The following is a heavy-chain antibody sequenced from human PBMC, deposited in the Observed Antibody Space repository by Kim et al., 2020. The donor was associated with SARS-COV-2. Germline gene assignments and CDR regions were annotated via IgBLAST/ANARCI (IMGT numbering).Heavy chain of an antibody. CDR3: TSLTTSGETY. CDR1: GFTFSGSN. CDR2: ISTRPKSYAT. J-gene: IGHJ4*02. Sequence: GGSLRLSCAASGFTFSGSNIHWVRQASGKGLEWVGRISTRPKSYATAYSASVKGRFTISRDDSKNTAYLQLNSLRAEDTAVSYCTSLTTSGETYWGQGT. V-gene: IGHV3-73*01. D-gene: IGHD3-22*01.